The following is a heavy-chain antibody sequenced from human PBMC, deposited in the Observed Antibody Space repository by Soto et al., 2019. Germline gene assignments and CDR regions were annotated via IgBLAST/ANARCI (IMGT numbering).Heavy chain of an antibody. D-gene: IGHD3-22*01. J-gene: IGHJ2*01. Sequence: QVQLVQSGDEVKKPGSSVKVSCRASGGTFSNYAISWVREAPGQGLEWMGNIIPVFGTTNFARKFLGRVTITADKSTGTAYMELSSLRSEDTAVYYCARDYYDGRGYYSWYFALWGRGTLVTVSS. CDR3: ARDYYDGRGYYSWYFAL. CDR1: GGTFSNYA. V-gene: IGHV1-69*06. CDR2: IIPVFGTT.